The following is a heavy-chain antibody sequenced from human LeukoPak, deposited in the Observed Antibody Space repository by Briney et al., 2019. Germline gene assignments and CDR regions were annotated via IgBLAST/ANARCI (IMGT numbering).Heavy chain of an antibody. D-gene: IGHD3-22*01. CDR3: ASYDSSGYYPDY. Sequence: SETLSLTCTVSGYSSSSGYYWGWIRQPPGKGLEWIGSIYHSGSTYYNPSLKSRVTISVDTSKNQFSLKLSSVTAADTAVYYCASYDSSGYYPDYWGQGTLVTVSS. CDR1: GYSSSSGYY. V-gene: IGHV4-38-2*02. J-gene: IGHJ4*02. CDR2: IYHSGST.